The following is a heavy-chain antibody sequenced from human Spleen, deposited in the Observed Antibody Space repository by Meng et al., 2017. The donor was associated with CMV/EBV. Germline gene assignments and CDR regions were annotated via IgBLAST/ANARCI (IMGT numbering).Heavy chain of an antibody. CDR2: ISGSSIYI. Sequence: FNCNNYYINWVLQAPGKGLEWVSSISGSSIYIYYADSVKGRFTISRDNAKNSLYLQMDSLRGEDTAIYYCARTRTMVRGAFDAFDIWGRGTMVTVSS. CDR1: FNCNNYY. V-gene: IGHV3-21*01. D-gene: IGHD3-10*01. CDR3: ARTRTMVRGAFDAFDI. J-gene: IGHJ3*02.